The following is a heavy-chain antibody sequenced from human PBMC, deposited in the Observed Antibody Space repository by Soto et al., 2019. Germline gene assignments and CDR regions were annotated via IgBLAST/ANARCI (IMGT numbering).Heavy chain of an antibody. CDR1: GFTFSSYA. V-gene: IGHV3-30-3*01. D-gene: IGHD6-19*01. CDR3: ARDGVRSAFDY. J-gene: IGHJ4*02. CDR2: ISYDGSNK. Sequence: QVPLVESGGGVVQPGRSLRLSCAASGFTFSSYAMHWVRQAPGKGLEWVAVISYDGSNKYYADSVKGRVTISRDNSKNTLYLQMNSLRAEDTAVYSCARDGVRSAFDYWGQGTLVTVSS.